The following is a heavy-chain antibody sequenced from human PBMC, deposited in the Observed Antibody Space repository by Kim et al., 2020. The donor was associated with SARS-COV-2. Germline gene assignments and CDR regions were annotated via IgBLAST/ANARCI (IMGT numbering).Heavy chain of an antibody. J-gene: IGHJ1*01. V-gene: IGHV3-7*01. D-gene: IGHD6-13*01. Sequence: SREGYVESVKGRFTISRDNSRNSLYLHMNSLRVEDTAIYYCARVVWQQLFDWGQGTLVTVSS. CDR2: SRE. CDR3: ARVVWQQLFD.